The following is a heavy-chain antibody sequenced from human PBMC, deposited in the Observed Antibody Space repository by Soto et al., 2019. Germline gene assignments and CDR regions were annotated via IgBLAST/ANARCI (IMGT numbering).Heavy chain of an antibody. CDR1: GGTFSSYA. J-gene: IGHJ4*02. CDR3: ARGVQDSGGYYPHYFDY. V-gene: IGHV1-69*01. Sequence: QVQLVQSGAEVKKPRSSVKVSCKASGGTFSSYAISWVRQAPGQVLEWMGGIIPIFGTANYAQKFQGRVTITADESTSTAYMELSSLRAEDTAVYYCARGVQDSGGYYPHYFDYWGQGTLVTVSS. CDR2: IIPIFGTA. D-gene: IGHD1-26*01.